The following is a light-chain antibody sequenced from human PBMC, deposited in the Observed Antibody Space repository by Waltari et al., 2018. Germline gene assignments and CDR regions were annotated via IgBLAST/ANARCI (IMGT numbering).Light chain of an antibody. CDR3: CSYAGSSTLA. CDR2: EVS. Sequence: QSALTQPASVSGSPGQSITISCTGTSSDVGSYNLVSWYQQHPGKAPKLMIYEVSKGPSGVSTRFSGSKSGNTASLTISGLQAEDEADYYCCSYAGSSTLAFGGGTKLTVL. CDR1: SSDVGSYNL. J-gene: IGLJ2*01. V-gene: IGLV2-23*02.